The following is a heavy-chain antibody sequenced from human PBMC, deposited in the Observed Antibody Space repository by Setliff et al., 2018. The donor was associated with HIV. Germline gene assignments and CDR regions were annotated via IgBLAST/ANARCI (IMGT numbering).Heavy chain of an antibody. V-gene: IGHV3-74*01. CDR1: GFSFSSYW. Sequence: GGSLRLSCAASGFSFSSYWMHWVRQAPGKGLVWVSRINTDGSSTSYADSVKGRFTISRDNAKNSLYLQMNSLRAEDTALYYCARVGSSGGYGMDVWGQGTTVTVSS. CDR3: ARVGSSGGYGMDV. D-gene: IGHD3-22*01. CDR2: INTDGSST. J-gene: IGHJ6*02.